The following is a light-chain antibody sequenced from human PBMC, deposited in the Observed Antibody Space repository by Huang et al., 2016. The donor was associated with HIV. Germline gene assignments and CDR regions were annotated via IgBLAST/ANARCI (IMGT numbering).Light chain of an antibody. Sequence: DVLLTQCPLSLPVTLGQPAFITCKSNQSFVYGDGNIYLNWFHQRPGHSPRRLIYKLSNRDSGVPDRFSAGGSGTDFTLWISEVEAEDVGDYYCMQASHGAATFGQGTRVDIK. V-gene: IGKV2-30*01. J-gene: IGKJ1*01. CDR1: QSFVYGDGNIY. CDR2: KLS. CDR3: MQASHGAAT.